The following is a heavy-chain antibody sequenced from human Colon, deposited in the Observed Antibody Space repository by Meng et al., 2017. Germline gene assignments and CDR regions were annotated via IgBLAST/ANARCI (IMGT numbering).Heavy chain of an antibody. CDR1: GGSVSSAGYQ. CDR3: ARDHMGSLDY. D-gene: IGHD1-26*01. J-gene: IGHJ4*02. CDR2: AST. Sequence: VPLPGSGPGLVRPSETLSLICSVSGGSVSSAGYQWSWIRQPPGKGLEWIGYASTNYNPSLKSRVTISVDTSKNQFSLRLTSVTAADTAVYYCARDHMGSLDYWGQGILVTVSS. V-gene: IGHV4-61*08.